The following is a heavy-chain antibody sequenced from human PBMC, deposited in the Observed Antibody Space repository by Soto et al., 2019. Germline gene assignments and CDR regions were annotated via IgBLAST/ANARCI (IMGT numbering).Heavy chain of an antibody. CDR2: ISSSGSTI. CDR3: ARDPYYYGSGSFPGWFDP. CDR1: GFTFSDYY. D-gene: IGHD3-10*01. J-gene: IGHJ5*02. Sequence: PGGSLRLSCAASGFTFSDYYMSWIRQAPGKGLEWVSYISSSGSTIYYADSVKGRFTISRDNAKNSLYLQMNSLRAEDTAVYYCARDPYYYGSGSFPGWFDPWGQGTLVTVSS. V-gene: IGHV3-11*01.